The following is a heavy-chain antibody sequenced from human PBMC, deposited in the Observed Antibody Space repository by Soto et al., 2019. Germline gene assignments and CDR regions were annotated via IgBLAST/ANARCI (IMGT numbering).Heavy chain of an antibody. Sequence: SETLSLTCVVSGASISSRRWWTWVRQPPGKGLEWIGEIYDSGSINYNPSLRGRVTISVDKSKNHFSLKLPFVTAADTAVYYCARQGFGAIHGLVDVWGQGTTVTVSS. CDR1: GASISSRRW. D-gene: IGHD3-10*01. J-gene: IGHJ6*02. V-gene: IGHV4-4*02. CDR2: IYDSGSI. CDR3: ARQGFGAIHGLVDV.